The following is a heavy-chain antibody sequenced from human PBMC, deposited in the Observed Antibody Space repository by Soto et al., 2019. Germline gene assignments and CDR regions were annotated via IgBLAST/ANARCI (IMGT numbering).Heavy chain of an antibody. CDR3: AKDRLEHTWGYYYYMDV. J-gene: IGHJ6*03. CDR1: GFTFSSYA. V-gene: IGHV3-23*01. D-gene: IGHD1-1*01. CDR2: ISGSGGST. Sequence: EVQLLESGGGLVQPGGSLRLSCAASGFTFSSYAMSWVRQAPGKGLEWVSAISGSGGSTYYADSVKGRFTISRDNSQNTLYLQMNSLRAEDTAVYYCAKDRLEHTWGYYYYMDVWGKGTTVTVSS.